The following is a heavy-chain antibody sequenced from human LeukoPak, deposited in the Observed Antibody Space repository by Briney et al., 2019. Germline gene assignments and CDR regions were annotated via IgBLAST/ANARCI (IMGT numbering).Heavy chain of an antibody. J-gene: IGHJ6*02. CDR2: MSYDGSNK. D-gene: IGHD6-19*01. V-gene: IGHV3-30*03. CDR3: ARDHSGWYYYGMDV. CDR1: GFTFSSYG. Sequence: GRSLRLSCAASGFTFSSYGMHWVRQAPGKGLEWVAVMSYDGSNKYYADSVKGRFTISRDNSKNTLYLQMNSLRAEDTAVYYCARDHSGWYYYGMDVWGQGTTVTVSS.